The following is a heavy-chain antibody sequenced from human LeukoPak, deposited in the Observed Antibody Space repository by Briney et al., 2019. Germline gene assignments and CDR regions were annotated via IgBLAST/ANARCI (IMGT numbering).Heavy chain of an antibody. V-gene: IGHV3-21*01. Sequence: GGSLRLSCAASGFTFSSYSMNWVPQPPGKGVEWFSSISSSSSYIYYADSVKGRFTISRDNAKNSLYLQMNSLRAEDTAVYYCARDVFQPPTWGQGTMVTVSS. D-gene: IGHD2-21*01. CDR3: ARDVFQPPT. J-gene: IGHJ3*01. CDR2: ISSSSSYI. CDR1: GFTFSSYS.